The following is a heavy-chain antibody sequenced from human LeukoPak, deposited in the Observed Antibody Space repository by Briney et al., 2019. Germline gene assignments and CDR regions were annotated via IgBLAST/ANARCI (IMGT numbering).Heavy chain of an antibody. J-gene: IGHJ3*02. CDR2: FDPEDGET. CDR3: ATVRNIVATRGAFDI. D-gene: IGHD5-12*01. V-gene: IGHV1-24*01. Sequence: ASVKVSCKVSGYTLTELSMHWVRQAPGKGLEWMGGFDPEDGETIYAQKFQGRVTMTEDTSTDTAYMELSSLRSEDTAVYYCATVRNIVATRGAFDIWGQGTTVTVSS. CDR1: GYTLTELS.